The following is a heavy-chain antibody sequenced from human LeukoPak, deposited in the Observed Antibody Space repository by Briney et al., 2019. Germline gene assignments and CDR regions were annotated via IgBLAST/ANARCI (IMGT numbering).Heavy chain of an antibody. CDR2: ISTSGGSS. D-gene: IGHD3-22*01. J-gene: IGHJ4*02. Sequence: GGSLRLSCAASGFTFSSYAMSWVRQAPGKGLEWVSGISTSGGSSSYADSVEGRFTISRDNPRNTLYMQMNSLRAEDTALYYCAIMHPYYDGSGYWVQWGQGTLVTVSS. V-gene: IGHV3-23*01. CDR1: GFTFSSYA. CDR3: AIMHPYYDGSGYWVQ.